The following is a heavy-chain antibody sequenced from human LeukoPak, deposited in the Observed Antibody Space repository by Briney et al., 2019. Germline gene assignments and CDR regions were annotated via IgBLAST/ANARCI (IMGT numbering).Heavy chain of an antibody. CDR2: ISGGGGST. D-gene: IGHD2-15*01. CDR3: ARFPGYCSGGSCYPGEYFDY. V-gene: IGHV3-23*01. CDR1: GFTFSNYA. J-gene: IGHJ4*02. Sequence: GGSLRLSCAASGFTFSNYAMSWVRQAPGKGLEWVSAISGGGGSTYYADSVKGRCTISKDNSKNTLYVQMNSLRAEDTAVYYCARFPGYCSGGSCYPGEYFDYWGQGTLVTVSS.